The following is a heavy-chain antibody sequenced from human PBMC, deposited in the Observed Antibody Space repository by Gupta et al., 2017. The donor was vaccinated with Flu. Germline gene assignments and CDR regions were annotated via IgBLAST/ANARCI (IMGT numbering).Heavy chain of an antibody. CDR1: GYTFTTYV. CDR2: VNPNSGNT. Sequence: QGQMVQSGAEGRKTGASGKVSCTASGYTFTTYVINWVRQATGQGPEWMGWVNPNSGNTGYAQRFQGRVTMTRNTSITTAYMELSSLRSEDTATYYCARRVIADRYYYLDVWGKGTTVTVSS. J-gene: IGHJ6*03. V-gene: IGHV1-8*01. CDR3: ARRVIADRYYYLDV. D-gene: IGHD2-21*01.